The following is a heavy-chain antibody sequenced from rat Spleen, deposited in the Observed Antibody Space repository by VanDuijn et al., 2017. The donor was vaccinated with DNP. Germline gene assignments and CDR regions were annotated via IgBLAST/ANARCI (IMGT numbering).Heavy chain of an antibody. D-gene: IGHD1-2*01. J-gene: IGHJ2*01. Sequence: EVQLVESGGGLVQPGRSLKLSCAASGFTFSNYDMAWVRQAPTKGLEWVASISPSGGSTYYRDSVKGRFTVSRDNAKSTLYLQMDSLRSEDTATYYCARGRQLYLPYFDYWGQGVMVTVSS. CDR2: ISPSGGST. CDR3: ARGRQLYLPYFDY. V-gene: IGHV5-25*01. CDR1: GFTFSNYD.